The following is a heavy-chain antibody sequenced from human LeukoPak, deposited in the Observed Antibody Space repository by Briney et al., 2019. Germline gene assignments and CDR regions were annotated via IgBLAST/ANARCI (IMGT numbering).Heavy chain of an antibody. CDR1: GYTFNQYA. J-gene: IGHJ4*02. V-gene: IGHV1-3*04. CDR2: INTDNGNT. Sequence: GASVKVSCKASGYTFNQYAIHWVRQAPGQGLEWMGWINTDNGNTKYSQSFQGRVTVTRDTSARTGYMELSSLRSEDTAVYYCARGWTGIYSFDYWGQGTLVTVSS. D-gene: IGHD3/OR15-3a*01. CDR3: ARGWTGIYSFDY.